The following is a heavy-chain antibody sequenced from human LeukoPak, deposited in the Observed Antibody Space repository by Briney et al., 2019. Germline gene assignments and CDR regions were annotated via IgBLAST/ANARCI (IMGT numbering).Heavy chain of an antibody. Sequence: PGGSLRLSCAASGFTFSSYAMSWVRQAPGKGLEWVSSISGSGGSTFYADSVKGRFTISRDNSKNTLYLQMNSLRAEGTAVYYCAKEWKGYIRFDYWGQGTLVTVSS. D-gene: IGHD1-1*01. CDR3: AKEWKGYIRFDY. V-gene: IGHV3-23*01. CDR2: ISGSGGST. CDR1: GFTFSSYA. J-gene: IGHJ4*02.